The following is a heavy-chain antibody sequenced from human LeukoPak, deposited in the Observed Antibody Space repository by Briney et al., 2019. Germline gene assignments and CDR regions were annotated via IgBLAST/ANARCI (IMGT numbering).Heavy chain of an antibody. Sequence: GGSLRLSCAASGFDFSIYAMNWVRQAPGKGLEWVSSISTTSSYIFYAESLKGRFTVSRDNAKNSVYLQMNSLRPEDTAVYYCSRDRLGGLDHWGQGTLVTVSS. CDR1: GFDFSIYA. D-gene: IGHD5-12*01. V-gene: IGHV3-21*01. J-gene: IGHJ4*02. CDR2: ISTTSSYI. CDR3: SRDRLGGLDH.